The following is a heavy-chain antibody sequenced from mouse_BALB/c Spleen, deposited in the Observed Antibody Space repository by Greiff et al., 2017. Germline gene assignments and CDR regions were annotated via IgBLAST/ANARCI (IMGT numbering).Heavy chain of an antibody. D-gene: IGHD2-4*01. CDR1: GFTFSSFG. CDR2: ISSGSSTI. J-gene: IGHJ2*01. CDR3: ARDDYPDY. Sequence: VQLKESGGGLVQPGGSRKLSCAASGFTFSSFGMHWVRQAPEKGLEWVAYISSGSSTIYYADTVKGRFTISRDNPKNTLFLQMTSLRSEDTAMYYCARDDYPDYWGQGTTLTVSS. V-gene: IGHV5-17*02.